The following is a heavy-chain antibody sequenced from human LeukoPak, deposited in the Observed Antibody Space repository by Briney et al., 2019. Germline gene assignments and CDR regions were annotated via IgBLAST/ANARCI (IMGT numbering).Heavy chain of an antibody. Sequence: SQTLSLXCTVSGGSISSGDYYWIWIRQPPGKGLEWIGYIYYSGSTYYNPSLKSRVTISVDTSKNQFSLKLSSVTAADTAVYYCARAYGVVITYYYYMDVWGKGTTVTVSS. CDR2: IYYSGST. J-gene: IGHJ6*03. D-gene: IGHD3-3*01. CDR1: GGSISSGDYY. CDR3: ARAYGVVITYYYYMDV. V-gene: IGHV4-30-4*08.